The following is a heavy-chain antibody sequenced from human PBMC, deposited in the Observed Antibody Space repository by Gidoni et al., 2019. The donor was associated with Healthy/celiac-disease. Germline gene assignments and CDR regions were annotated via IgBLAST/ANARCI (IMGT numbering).Heavy chain of an antibody. CDR3: ARGARDAMVYYYYGMDV. J-gene: IGHJ6*02. CDR2: ISYDGSNK. D-gene: IGHD5-18*01. CDR1: GFTFRSYA. V-gene: IGHV3-30-3*01. Sequence: QVQLVESGGGVVQPGRSLRLSCAASGFTFRSYAMHWVRQAPGKGLEWVAVISYDGSNKYYADSVKGRFTISRDNSKNTLYLQMNSLRAEDTAVYYCARGARDAMVYYYYGMDVWGQGTTVTVSS.